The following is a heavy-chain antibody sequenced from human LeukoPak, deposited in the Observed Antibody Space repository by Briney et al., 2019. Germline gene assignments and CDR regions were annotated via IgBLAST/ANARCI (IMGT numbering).Heavy chain of an antibody. V-gene: IGHV4-31*03. CDR2: IYYSGST. Sequence: SQTLSLTCTVSGGSISSGGYCWSWIRQHPGKGLEWIGYIYYSGSTYYNPSLKSRVTISVDTSKNQFSLKLSSVTAADTAVYYCARGRRVAWIQLWSTGPWYFDYWGQGTLVTVSS. D-gene: IGHD5-18*01. J-gene: IGHJ4*02. CDR1: GGSISSGGYC. CDR3: ARGRRVAWIQLWSTGPWYFDY.